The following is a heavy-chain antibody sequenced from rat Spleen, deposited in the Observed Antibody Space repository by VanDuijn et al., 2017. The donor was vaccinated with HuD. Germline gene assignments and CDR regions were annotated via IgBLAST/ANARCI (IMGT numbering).Heavy chain of an antibody. CDR2: ISHDGSNT. J-gene: IGHJ2*01. CDR1: GFTFSDYY. D-gene: IGHD5-1*01. CDR3: AIHSNWGFDY. Sequence: EVQLVESDGGLVQPGRSQKLSCAASGFTFSDYYMAWVRQPPTKGLEWVATISHDGSNTYYRDSLKGRFPISRDNAKSTLYLQMDSLRSEDTATDFCAIHSNWGFDYWGQGVMVTVSS. V-gene: IGHV5-29*01.